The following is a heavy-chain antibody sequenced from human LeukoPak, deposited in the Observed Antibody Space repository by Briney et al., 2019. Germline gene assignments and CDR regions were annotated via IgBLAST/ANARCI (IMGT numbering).Heavy chain of an antibody. CDR3: AKRGLSRFDY. CDR1: GFIFKDFG. V-gene: IGHV3-20*04. CDR2: INWKGDLT. J-gene: IGHJ4*02. Sequence: GGSLRLSCAASGFIFKDFGMSWVRQPPGKGLEWVCGINWKGDLTNYADSVKGGFTISRDNDKNSLYLQMNSLRAEDTAVYYCAKRGLSRFDYWGQGALVTVSS. D-gene: IGHD4/OR15-4a*01.